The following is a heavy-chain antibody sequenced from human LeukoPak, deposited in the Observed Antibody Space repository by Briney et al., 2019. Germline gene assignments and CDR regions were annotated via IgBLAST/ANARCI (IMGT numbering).Heavy chain of an antibody. D-gene: IGHD2-8*01. CDR1: GGSISTSGYY. J-gene: IGHJ4*02. Sequence: SETLSLTCSVSGGSISTSGYYWGWIRQPPGKGLEYIGSMYYSGSTDYNPSLKSRVTISVDTSNNHFSLRLSSVTAADAAVYYCARRRGMLSYYFDYWGQGTLVTVSS. CDR3: ARRRGMLSYYFDY. CDR2: MYYSGST. V-gene: IGHV4-39*01.